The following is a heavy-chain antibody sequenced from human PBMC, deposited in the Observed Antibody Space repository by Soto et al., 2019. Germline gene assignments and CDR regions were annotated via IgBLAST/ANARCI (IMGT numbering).Heavy chain of an antibody. CDR3: ARHDYYGSGTEAQSYFDY. D-gene: IGHD3-10*01. J-gene: IGHJ4*02. Sequence: SETLSLTCTVSGGSISSSSYYWGWIRQPPGKGLEWIGSIYYSGSTYYNPSLKSRVTISVDTSKNQFSLKLSSVTAADTAVYYCARHDYYGSGTEAQSYFDYWGQGTLVTVSS. V-gene: IGHV4-39*01. CDR2: IYYSGST. CDR1: GGSISSSSYY.